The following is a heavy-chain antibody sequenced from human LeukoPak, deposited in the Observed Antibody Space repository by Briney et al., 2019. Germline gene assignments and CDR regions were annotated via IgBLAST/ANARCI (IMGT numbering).Heavy chain of an antibody. D-gene: IGHD3-9*01. CDR1: GYTFTSYG. V-gene: IGHV1-18*01. J-gene: IGHJ5*02. CDR2: ISAYNGNT. CDR3: ARDYDILTGYYSRWWFDP. Sequence: ASEKVSCKASGYTFTSYGISWVRQAPGQGLEWMGWISAYNGNTNYAQKLQGRVTMTTDTSTSTAYMELRSLRSDDTAVYYCARDYDILTGYYSRWWFDPWGQGTLVTVSS.